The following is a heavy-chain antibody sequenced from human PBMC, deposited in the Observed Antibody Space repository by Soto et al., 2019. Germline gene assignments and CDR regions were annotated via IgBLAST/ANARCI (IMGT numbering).Heavy chain of an antibody. CDR1: GGSIIDLHLYY. J-gene: IGHJ4*02. CDR3: ARSRHGYFDS. Sequence: QLQLQESGPGLVKPSETLSLTCTVSGGSIIDLHLYYWAWLRQSPGKGLEWLATISYDGGTFYSPSVASRVTMSVDTSTNQFTVKLSSVTATDTAVYYCARSRHGYFDSWGQGSMVTVSS. CDR2: ISYDGGT. V-gene: IGHV4-39*01.